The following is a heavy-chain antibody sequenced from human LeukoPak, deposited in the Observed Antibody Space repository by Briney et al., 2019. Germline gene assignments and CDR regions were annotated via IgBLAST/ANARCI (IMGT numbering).Heavy chain of an antibody. CDR3: ARNSPLRYDFWSGYYSWAWDI. CDR1: GGSFSGYY. Sequence: SETLSLTCAVYGGSFSGYYWSWIRQPPGKGLEWIGEINHSGSTNYNPSLKSRVTISVDTSKNQFSLKLSSVTAADTAVYYCARNSPLRYDFWSGYYSWAWDIWGQGTMVTVSS. V-gene: IGHV4-34*01. J-gene: IGHJ3*02. D-gene: IGHD3-3*01. CDR2: INHSGST.